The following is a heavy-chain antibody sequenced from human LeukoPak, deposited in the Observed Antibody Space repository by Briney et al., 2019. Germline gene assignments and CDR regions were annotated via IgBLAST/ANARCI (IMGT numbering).Heavy chain of an antibody. Sequence: SETLSLTCTVSGGSISSSSYYWGWIRQPPGKGLEWIGNIYHSGSTHYNPSFKSRVTISVDTSKNQFSLKLSSVTAADTAVYYCAREMYYYGSGSQEYYYYMDVWGKGTTVTVSS. V-gene: IGHV4-39*07. CDR1: GGSISSSSYY. D-gene: IGHD3-10*01. CDR3: AREMYYYGSGSQEYYYYMDV. CDR2: IYHSGST. J-gene: IGHJ6*03.